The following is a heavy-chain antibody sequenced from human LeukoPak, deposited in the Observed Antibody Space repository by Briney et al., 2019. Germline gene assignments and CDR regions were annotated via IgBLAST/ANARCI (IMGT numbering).Heavy chain of an antibody. CDR1: GGSFSGYY. CDR3: ARAAARGAAFDI. D-gene: IGHD6-13*01. Sequence: SETLSLTCAVYGGSFSGYYWSWIRQPPGKGLEWIGEINHSGSTNYNPSLKSRVTISVDTSKNQFSLKLSSVTAADTAVYYCARAAARGAAFDIWGQGTMVTVSS. J-gene: IGHJ3*02. V-gene: IGHV4-34*01. CDR2: INHSGST.